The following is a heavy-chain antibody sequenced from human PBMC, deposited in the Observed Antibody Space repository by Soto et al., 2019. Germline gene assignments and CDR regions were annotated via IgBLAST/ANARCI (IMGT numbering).Heavy chain of an antibody. J-gene: IGHJ4*02. V-gene: IGHV3-23*01. Sequence: GGSLRLSCAASGFTFTYYAMSWVRQAPGKGLEWVSAISGGDGNTYYADSVKGRFTISRDNSKNTLYLQMNSLRAEDTAVYYCAKDGRYFDILTTSYQPLYYFDYWGQGTLVTVSS. CDR2: ISGGDGNT. D-gene: IGHD3-9*01. CDR1: GFTFTYYA. CDR3: AKDGRYFDILTTSYQPLYYFDY.